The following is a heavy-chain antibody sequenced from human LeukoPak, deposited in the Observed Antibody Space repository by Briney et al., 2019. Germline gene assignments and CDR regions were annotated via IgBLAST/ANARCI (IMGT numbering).Heavy chain of an antibody. CDR3: ARDGDTVLARGYYYFLDV. CDR2: ISTSSSYI. Sequence: GGSLRLSCAASGFTFSSYTMNWVRQAPGKGLEWVSSISTSSSYIYYADSVKGRFTISRDNARNSLYLQMNSLRAEDTAVYFCARDGDTVLARGYYYFLDVWGKGTTVTVSS. CDR1: GFTFSSYT. D-gene: IGHD4-17*01. J-gene: IGHJ6*03. V-gene: IGHV3-21*01.